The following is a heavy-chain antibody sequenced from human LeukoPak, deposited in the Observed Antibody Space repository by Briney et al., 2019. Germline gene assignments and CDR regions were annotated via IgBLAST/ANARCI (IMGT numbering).Heavy chain of an antibody. D-gene: IGHD3-22*01. J-gene: IGHJ4*02. CDR3: ARIYDNSGYYDY. CDR1: GFTFSSYW. Sequence: GGSLRLSCAASGFTFSSYWMSWVRQAPGKGLEWVANINQGGSEKYYVDSVKGRFTISRDNAKNSLYLQTNSLRAEDTAVYYCARIYDNSGYYDYWGQGTLVTVSS. V-gene: IGHV3-7*04. CDR2: INQGGSEK.